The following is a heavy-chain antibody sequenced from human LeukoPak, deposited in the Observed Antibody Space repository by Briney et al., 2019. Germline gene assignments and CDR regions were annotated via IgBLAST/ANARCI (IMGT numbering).Heavy chain of an antibody. D-gene: IGHD3-22*01. J-gene: IGHJ6*03. CDR3: ARDRHYSDSGGYLTSPYYHMDV. CDR2: ISSTNSYI. V-gene: IGHV3-21*01. Sequence: GGSLRLSCAASGFAFSSYSMNWVRQAPGKGLEWVSSISSTNSYIDYADSVKGRFTISRDNAKNSLYMQMNSLRAEDTAVYYCARDRHYSDSGGYLTSPYYHMDVWGKGTTITVSS. CDR1: GFAFSSYS.